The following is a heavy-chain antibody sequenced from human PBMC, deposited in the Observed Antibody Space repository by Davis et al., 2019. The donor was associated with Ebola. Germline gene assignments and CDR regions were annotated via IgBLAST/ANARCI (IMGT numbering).Heavy chain of an antibody. Sequence: GESLKISCAASGFTFSSYGMHWVRQAPGKGLEWVAFIRYDGINKYYADSVKGRFTISRDNSKNTLYLQMNSLRAEDTALYYCAKVGGSGWPLDYWGQGTLVTVSP. CDR1: GFTFSSYG. D-gene: IGHD6-19*01. J-gene: IGHJ4*02. CDR2: IRYDGINK. CDR3: AKVGGSGWPLDY. V-gene: IGHV3-30*02.